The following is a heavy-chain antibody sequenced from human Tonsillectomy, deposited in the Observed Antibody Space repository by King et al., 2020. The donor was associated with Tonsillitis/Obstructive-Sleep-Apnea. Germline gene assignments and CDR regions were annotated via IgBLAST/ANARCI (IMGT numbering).Heavy chain of an antibody. CDR1: GFTFRSYD. V-gene: IGHV3-30*18. CDR3: AKDGTIFGDDY. Sequence: VQLVESGGGVVQPGRSLRLSCAASGFTFRSYDMHWVRQAPGKGLEWVAVISYDGSNKYYADSVKGRFTISRDNSKNTLYLQMNSLRAEDTAVYYCAKDGTIFGDDYWGQGALVTVSS. CDR2: ISYDGSNK. J-gene: IGHJ4*02. D-gene: IGHD3-3*01.